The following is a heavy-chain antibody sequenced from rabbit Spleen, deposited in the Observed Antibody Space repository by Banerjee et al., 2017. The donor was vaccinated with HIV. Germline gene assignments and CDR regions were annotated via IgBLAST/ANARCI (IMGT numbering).Heavy chain of an antibody. CDR2: IYPGSIGST. CDR1: GFSFSSSYY. V-gene: IGHV1S45*01. D-gene: IGHD1-1*01. CDR3: ARDSVDTSNGDLAL. Sequence: QEQLVESGGGLVKPEGSLTLTCTASGFSFSSSYYMCWVRQAPGKGLECIACIYPGSIGSTYYASWAKGRFIMSRTSSTTVTLRMTSLTAADRATYFCARDSVDTSNGDLALWGQGTLVTVS. J-gene: IGHJ4*01.